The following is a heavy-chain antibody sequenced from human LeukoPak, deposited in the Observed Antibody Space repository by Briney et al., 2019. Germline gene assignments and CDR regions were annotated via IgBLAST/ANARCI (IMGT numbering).Heavy chain of an antibody. V-gene: IGHV3-30*02. CDR1: GFTFSSYG. CDR3: AKERIYYLWNDFYYMDV. CDR2: IRYDGSNK. J-gene: IGHJ6*03. Sequence: GGSLRLSCAASGFTFSSYGMHWVRQAPGKGLEWVAFIRYDGSNKYYADSVKGRFTISRDNSKNTLYLQVNSLRAEDTAVYYCAKERIYYLWNDFYYMDVWGNGTTVTVSS. D-gene: IGHD1-26*01.